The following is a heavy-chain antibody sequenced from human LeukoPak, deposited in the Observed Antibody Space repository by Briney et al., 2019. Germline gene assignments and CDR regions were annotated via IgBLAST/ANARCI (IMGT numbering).Heavy chain of an antibody. CDR3: ASQEGYNYYYMDG. Sequence: SETLSLTCTVSGSSISSSSYFWGWIRQPPGKGLEWVGRISYSGSTYYNPSLKSRVTISVDTSKNQISLKLSSVTAADTAVYYCASQEGYNYYYMDGWGRGTTVTVSS. CDR2: ISYSGST. D-gene: IGHD5-12*01. CDR1: GSSISSSSYF. V-gene: IGHV4-39*01. J-gene: IGHJ6*03.